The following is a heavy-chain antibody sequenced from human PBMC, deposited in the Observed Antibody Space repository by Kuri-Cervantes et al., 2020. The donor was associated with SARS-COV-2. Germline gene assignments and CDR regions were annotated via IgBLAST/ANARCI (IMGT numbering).Heavy chain of an antibody. CDR3: AKVSKSSVSDF. V-gene: IGHV3-30*18. Sequence: GGSLRLSCAASGFTFSSYGIHWVRQAPGKGLEWVTFISYDGSSRYYADSVKGRFTISRDNSKNTLWLQMNSLRPDDTAVYYCAKVSKSSVSDFWGQGTLVTASS. J-gene: IGHJ4*02. CDR2: ISYDGSSR. D-gene: IGHD6-19*01. CDR1: GFTFSSYG.